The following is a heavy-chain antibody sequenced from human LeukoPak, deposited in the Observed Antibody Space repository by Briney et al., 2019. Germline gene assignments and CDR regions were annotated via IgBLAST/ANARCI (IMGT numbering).Heavy chain of an antibody. CDR3: ARHFVRFLKVGDYFDY. V-gene: IGHV4-34*01. J-gene: IGHJ4*02. CDR1: GGSFSGYY. D-gene: IGHD3-3*01. Sequence: SETLSLTCAVYGGSFSGYYWSWIRQPSGKGLEWIVEINHSGSTNYNPSLKSRVTISVDTSKNQFSLKLSSVTAADTAVYYCARHFVRFLKVGDYFDYWGQGTLVTVSS. CDR2: INHSGST.